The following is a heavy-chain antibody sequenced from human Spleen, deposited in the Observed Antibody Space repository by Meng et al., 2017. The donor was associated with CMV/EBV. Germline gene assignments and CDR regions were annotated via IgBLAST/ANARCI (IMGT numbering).Heavy chain of an antibody. D-gene: IGHD6-13*01. J-gene: IGHJ4*02. Sequence: GSLRLSCTVSGGSISSSSYYWGWIRQPPGKGLEWIGSIYYSGSTYYNPSLKSRVTISVDTSKNQFSLKLSSVTAADTAVYYCARRPLSRAAAGHFDYWGRGTLVTVSS. CDR3: ARRPLSRAAAGHFDY. CDR2: IYYSGST. CDR1: GGSISSSSYY. V-gene: IGHV4-39*01.